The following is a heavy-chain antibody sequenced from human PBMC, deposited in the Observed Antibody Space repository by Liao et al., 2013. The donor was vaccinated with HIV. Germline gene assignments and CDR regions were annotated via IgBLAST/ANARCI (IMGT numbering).Heavy chain of an antibody. V-gene: IGHV4-39*07. CDR3: ARDRMGVKRAFDV. CDR1: GAAVSSSTYY. J-gene: IGHJ3*01. D-gene: IGHD3-16*01. Sequence: QLQLQESGPGLVKPSETLSLTCSVSGAAVSSSTYYWGWIRQPPGKGLEWIGTIYFGATTYYNPSLKSRVTISVDMSKNQFSLKVRSVTAADTAVYFCARDRMGVKRAFDVWGQGTMVTVSS. CDR2: IYFGATT.